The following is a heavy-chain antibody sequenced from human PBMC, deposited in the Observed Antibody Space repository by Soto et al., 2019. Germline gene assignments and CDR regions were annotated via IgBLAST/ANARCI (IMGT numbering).Heavy chain of an antibody. CDR3: TTDADYCGGDCYSD. Sequence: GGSLRRSCAASGFTFSNAWMSWVRQAPGKGLEWVGRIKSKTDGGTTDYAAPVKGRFTISRDDSKNTLYLQMNSLKTEDTAVYYCTTDADYCGGDCYSDWGQGTLVTVSS. D-gene: IGHD2-21*02. J-gene: IGHJ4*02. CDR1: GFTFSNAW. CDR2: IKSKTDGGTT. V-gene: IGHV3-15*01.